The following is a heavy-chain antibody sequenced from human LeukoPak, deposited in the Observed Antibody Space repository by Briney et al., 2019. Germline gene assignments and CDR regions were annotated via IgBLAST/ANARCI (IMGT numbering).Heavy chain of an antibody. CDR3: ARFRPTMIVVANHFDY. CDR2: IYYSGST. CDR1: GGSISSYY. V-gene: IGHV4-59*01. D-gene: IGHD3-22*01. Sequence: SETLSLTCTVSGGSISSYYWSWIRQPPGKGLEWIGYIYYSGSTNYNPSLKSRVTISVDTSKNQFSLKLSSVTAADTAVYYCARFRPTMIVVANHFDYWGQGTLVTVSS. J-gene: IGHJ4*02.